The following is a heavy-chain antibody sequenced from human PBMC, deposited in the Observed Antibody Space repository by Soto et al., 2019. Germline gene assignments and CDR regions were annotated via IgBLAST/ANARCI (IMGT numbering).Heavy chain of an antibody. J-gene: IGHJ5*02. D-gene: IGHD3-10*01. CDR3: ARSYMVRGVANWFDP. V-gene: IGHV4-59*12. CDR2: ISYSGST. CDR1: GDSISRFY. Sequence: SETLSLTCTVSGDSISRFYWSWIRQPPGKGLEWIGYISYSGSTNYNPSLKSRVTISVDKSKNQFSLKLSSVTAADTAVYYCARSYMVRGVANWFDPWGQGTLVTVSS.